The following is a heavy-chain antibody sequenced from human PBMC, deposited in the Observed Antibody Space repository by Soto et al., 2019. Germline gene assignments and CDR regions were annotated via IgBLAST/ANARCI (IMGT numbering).Heavy chain of an antibody. CDR3: AREGALKPFYS. J-gene: IGHJ5*01. Sequence: PGGSLRLSCVASGFTFSNYNMNWVRQAPGKGLEWVSHISGSSIYIHYADSVMGRFTISRDNAKNSVYLQMASLRVEDTAVYYCAREGALKPFYSWGQGALVTVSS. CDR1: GFTFSNYN. V-gene: IGHV3-21*01. CDR2: ISGSSIYI.